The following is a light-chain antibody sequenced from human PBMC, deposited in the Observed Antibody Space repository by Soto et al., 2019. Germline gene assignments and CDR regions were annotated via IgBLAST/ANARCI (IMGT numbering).Light chain of an antibody. CDR2: DVS. CDR1: SSDVDIYNY. J-gene: IGLJ2*01. V-gene: IGLV2-14*01. CDR3: GSRHL. Sequence: QSALTQPASVSGSPGQSITISCTGTSSDVDIYNYVSWYQQHPGKAPKLVIFDVSNRPSGVSNRFSGSKSGNSASLTISGLQAEDEADYYCGSRHLFGGGTKVTVL.